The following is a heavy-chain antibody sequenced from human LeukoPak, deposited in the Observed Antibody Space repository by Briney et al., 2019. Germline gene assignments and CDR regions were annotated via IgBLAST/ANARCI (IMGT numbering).Heavy chain of an antibody. CDR3: AREEGAVAGEIWFDL. D-gene: IGHD6-19*01. J-gene: IGHJ5*02. CDR2: IYHGDSDT. CDR1: GYSFTSYW. Sequence: PGESLKISCKGSGYSFTSYWIGWLRQMPGKGLVWMGIIYHGDSDTRYSPSFQGQVTISADKSISTAYLQWSSLKASDTAMYYCAREEGAVAGEIWFDLWGQGTLVTVSS. V-gene: IGHV5-51*03.